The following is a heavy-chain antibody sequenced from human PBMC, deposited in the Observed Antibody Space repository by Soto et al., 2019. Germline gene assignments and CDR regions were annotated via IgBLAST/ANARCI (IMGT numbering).Heavy chain of an antibody. J-gene: IGHJ5*02. D-gene: IGHD1-26*01. V-gene: IGHV1-3*04. CDR3: VRGKEAGGWFDP. Sequence: ASVKVSCKASGFTFSHHSIHWVRQAPGQRLEWMGWISSDTGYTKYSQKFQARLTITWDSSAKTAYMELSSLQSEDTAVYYCVRGKEAGGWFDPWGQGTLVTVSS. CDR1: GFTFSHHS. CDR2: ISSDTGYT.